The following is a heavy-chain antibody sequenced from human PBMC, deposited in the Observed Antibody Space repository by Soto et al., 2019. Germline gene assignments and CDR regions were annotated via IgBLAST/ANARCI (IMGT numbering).Heavy chain of an antibody. J-gene: IGHJ4*02. CDR2: IYYSGST. CDR1: GGSMRSTASY. D-gene: IGHD4-17*01. V-gene: IGHV4-39*01. Sequence: QLQLQESGPGLVKPSETLSLTCTVSGGSMRSTASYWGWIRQSPGKGLEWIGSIYYSGSTLDNPSLKSRVSASVVTSKNRFSLRLTSVTAADTAVYYCARHFVTTVTDGYFDFWGQGTLVTVSS. CDR3: ARHFVTTVTDGYFDF.